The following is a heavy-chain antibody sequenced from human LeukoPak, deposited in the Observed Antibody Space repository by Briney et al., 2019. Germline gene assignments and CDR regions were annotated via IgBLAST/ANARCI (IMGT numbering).Heavy chain of an antibody. CDR3: ARDSGGGYYYFDY. D-gene: IGHD1-26*01. CDR1: AFAFSSNW. J-gene: IGHJ4*02. Sequence: GGSLRLSCVASAFAFSSNWMSWVRQAPGKGLEWVASIKEDGSETYYVDSVKGRFTISRDNAKNSLYLQVNSLRAEDTAVYYCARDSGGGYYYFDYWGQGTLVTVSS. CDR2: IKEDGSET. V-gene: IGHV3-7*05.